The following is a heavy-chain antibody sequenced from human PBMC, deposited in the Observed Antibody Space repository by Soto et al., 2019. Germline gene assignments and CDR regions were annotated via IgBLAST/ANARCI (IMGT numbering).Heavy chain of an antibody. V-gene: IGHV1-2*02. CDR2: INPSNRGT. Sequence: ASVKVSCKASGYTFSGFYIHWVRPAPGQGLELMVCINPSNRGTKYAEKFQGRVTMTRDTSISTAYVELSRMTSDDTAVYYCARAAVTGTAGIDFWGQATLVTVSS. J-gene: IGHJ4*02. D-gene: IGHD6-19*01. CDR1: GYTFSGFY. CDR3: ARAAVTGTAGIDF.